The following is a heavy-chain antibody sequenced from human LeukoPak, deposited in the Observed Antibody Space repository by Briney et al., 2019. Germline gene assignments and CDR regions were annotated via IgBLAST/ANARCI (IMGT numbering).Heavy chain of an antibody. Sequence: PGGSLRLSCAASGFTFSMYWMNWVRQSPGKGLEWVSAISGSGGSTYYADSVKGRFTISRDNSKNTLYLQMNSLRAEDTAVYYCAKLQLSRVPAAHLRVYYYYGMDVWGKGTTVTVSS. D-gene: IGHD2-2*01. J-gene: IGHJ6*04. CDR3: AKLQLSRVPAAHLRVYYYYGMDV. V-gene: IGHV3-23*01. CDR2: ISGSGGST. CDR1: GFTFSMYW.